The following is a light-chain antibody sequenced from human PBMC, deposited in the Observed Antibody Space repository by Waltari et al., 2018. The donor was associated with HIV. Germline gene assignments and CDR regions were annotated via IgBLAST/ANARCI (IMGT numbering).Light chain of an antibody. CDR2: DAS. CDR3: QQFDNFPPIT. CDR1: QDISNY. J-gene: IGKJ5*01. Sequence: PSSLSASVGDRVSITCQASQDISNYLNWYQQKPGKAPKVLIYDASNLKVGVPLRFSGTGSGTHFTFTITNLQPEDIATYYCQQFDNFPPITFGQGTRLEI. V-gene: IGKV1-33*01.